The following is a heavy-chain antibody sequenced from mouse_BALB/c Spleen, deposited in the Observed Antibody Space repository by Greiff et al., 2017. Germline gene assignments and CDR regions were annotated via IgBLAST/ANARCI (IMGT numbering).Heavy chain of an antibody. CDR1: GYSFTGYT. Sequence: VHLKQSGPDLVKPGASLKITCKASGYSFTGYTMNWVKQRPGKNLEWIGNIDPYYGGTSYNQKFKGKATLTVDKSTSTAYMQLKSLTSEDSAVYYCARAGGYDPAWFAYWGQGTLVTVSA. CDR2: IDPYYGGT. J-gene: IGHJ3*01. D-gene: IGHD2-2*01. CDR3: ARAGGYDPAWFAY. V-gene: IGHV1S135*01.